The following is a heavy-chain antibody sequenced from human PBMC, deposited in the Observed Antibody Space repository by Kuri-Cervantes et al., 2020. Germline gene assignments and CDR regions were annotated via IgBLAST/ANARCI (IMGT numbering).Heavy chain of an antibody. CDR1: GFTFSGST. CDR3: AKEFDLYCSGGSCYQGWFDY. D-gene: IGHD2-15*01. V-gene: IGHV3-73*01. CDR2: IRNKAKNYAT. Sequence: GGSLRLSCAASGFTFSGSTVHWVRQASGKGLEWVGFIRNKAKNYATAYAASVKGRFTISRDDSKNTAYLQMNSLRAEDTAVYYCAKEFDLYCSGGSCYQGWFDYWGQGTLVTVSS. J-gene: IGHJ4*02.